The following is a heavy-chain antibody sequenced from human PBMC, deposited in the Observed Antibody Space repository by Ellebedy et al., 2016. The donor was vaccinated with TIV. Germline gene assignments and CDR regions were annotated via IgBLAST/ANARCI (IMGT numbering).Heavy chain of an antibody. CDR2: ISPDGNNQ. CDR3: ARESASSGRAGIYNV. CDR1: GFTFSRSP. J-gene: IGHJ4*02. D-gene: IGHD6-19*01. V-gene: IGHV3-30*03. Sequence: PGGSLRLSCVTSGFTFSRSPMHWVRQAPGKGLQWVAVISPDGNNQAYADSVRGRFTISRDNSKNTLYLQMNSLRVEDSAVYFCARESASSGRAGIYNVWGQGTLLTVSS.